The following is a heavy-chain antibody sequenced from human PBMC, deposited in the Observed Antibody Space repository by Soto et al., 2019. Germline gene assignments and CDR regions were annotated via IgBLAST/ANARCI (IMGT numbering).Heavy chain of an antibody. J-gene: IGHJ4*02. CDR3: ARDRYDSGGYYSDLIDY. D-gene: IGHD3-22*01. Sequence: ASVKVSCKASGYGFTSYGITWVRQAPGQGLEWMGWISGYNDDTNYAQKFQGRVTMTTDTYTSTAYMELRSLISDDTAVYYCARDRYDSGGYYSDLIDYWGQGTLVTVSS. CDR1: GYGFTSYG. V-gene: IGHV1-18*01. CDR2: ISGYNDDT.